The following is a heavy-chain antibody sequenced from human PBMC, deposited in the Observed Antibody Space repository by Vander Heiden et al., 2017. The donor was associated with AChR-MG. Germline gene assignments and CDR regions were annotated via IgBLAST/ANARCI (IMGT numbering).Heavy chain of an antibody. CDR1: GGTFSSYA. J-gene: IGHJ4*02. D-gene: IGHD1-26*01. CDR2: IIPIFGTA. CDR3: ARDTGTGGGSYGSTDPFDY. Sequence: QVQLVQSGAEVKKPGSSVKVSCKASGGTFSSYAISWVRQAPVQGLEWMGGIIPIFGTANYAQKFQGRVTITADESTSTAYMELSSLRSEDTAVYYCARDTGTGGGSYGSTDPFDYWGQGTLVTVSS. V-gene: IGHV1-69*01.